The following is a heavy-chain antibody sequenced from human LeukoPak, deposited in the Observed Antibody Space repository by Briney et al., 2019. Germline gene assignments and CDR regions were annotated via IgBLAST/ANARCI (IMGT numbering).Heavy chain of an antibody. CDR3: ARGEWAAAGLLAKEGDNAFDI. CDR1: GGTFSSYA. J-gene: IGHJ3*02. V-gene: IGHV1-18*01. Sequence: ASVKVSCKASGGTFSSYAISWVRQAPGQGLEWMGWISAYNGNTNYAQKLQGRVTMTTDTSTSTAYMELRSLRSDDTAVYYCARGEWAAAGLLAKEGDNAFDIWGQGTMVTVSS. CDR2: ISAYNGNT. D-gene: IGHD6-13*01.